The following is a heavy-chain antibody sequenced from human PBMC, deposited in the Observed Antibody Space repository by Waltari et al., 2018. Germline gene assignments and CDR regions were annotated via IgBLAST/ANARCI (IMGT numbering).Heavy chain of an antibody. J-gene: IGHJ4*02. CDR2: ISGSGGST. CDR3: ANGGSGLPRGGY. CDR1: GLPLSCCA. Sequence: EVQLVGSGGGLLQPGGSLRLSCAASGLPLSCCAMSWVRQAPGKGLEWVSAISGSGGSTYYADSVKGRFTISRDNSKNTLYLQMNSLRAEDTAVYYCANGGSGLPRGGYWGQGTLVTVSS. D-gene: IGHD6-19*01. V-gene: IGHV3-23*04.